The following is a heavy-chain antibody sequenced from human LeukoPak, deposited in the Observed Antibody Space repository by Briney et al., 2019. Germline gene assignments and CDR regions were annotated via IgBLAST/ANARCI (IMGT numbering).Heavy chain of an antibody. V-gene: IGHV1-18*01. D-gene: IGHD6-13*01. CDR2: ISAYNGNT. J-gene: IGHJ6*03. CDR1: GYTFTSYG. Sequence: ASVKVSCKASGYTFTSYGISWVRQAPGQGLEWMGWISAYNGNTNYAQKLQGRVTMTTDTSTSTAYMELRSLRSDDTAVYYCARRYSSSWYDYYYYYYMDVWGKGTTVTISS. CDR3: ARRYSSSWYDYYYYYYMDV.